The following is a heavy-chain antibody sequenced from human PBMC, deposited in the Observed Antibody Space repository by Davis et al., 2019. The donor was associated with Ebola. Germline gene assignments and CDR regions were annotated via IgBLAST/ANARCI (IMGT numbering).Heavy chain of an antibody. CDR3: ARDCTLGWYQGWFDP. CDR2: IKQDGSEK. V-gene: IGHV3-7*01. Sequence: PSETLSLTCAVYGGSFSGYYWSWIRQAPGKGLEWVANIKQDGSEKYYVDSVKGRFTISRDNAKNSLYLQMNSLRAEDTAVYYCARDCTLGWYQGWFDPWGQGTLVTVSS. D-gene: IGHD6-19*01. CDR1: GGSFSGYY. J-gene: IGHJ5*02.